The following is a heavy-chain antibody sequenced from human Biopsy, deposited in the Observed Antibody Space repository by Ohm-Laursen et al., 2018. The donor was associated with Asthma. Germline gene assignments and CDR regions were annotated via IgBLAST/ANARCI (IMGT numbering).Heavy chain of an antibody. D-gene: IGHD1-26*01. V-gene: IGHV1-69*01. Sequence: SVKVSCKAHGDILSSFGIKWVRKAPGQGLEWMGGVIPIYGTTHTAQKFQGRVTITADESTSTAYMELSSLRSEDTAVYYCARAGALIVGAIMGYWGQGTLVTVSS. CDR2: VIPIYGTT. J-gene: IGHJ4*02. CDR1: GDILSSFG. CDR3: ARAGALIVGAIMGY.